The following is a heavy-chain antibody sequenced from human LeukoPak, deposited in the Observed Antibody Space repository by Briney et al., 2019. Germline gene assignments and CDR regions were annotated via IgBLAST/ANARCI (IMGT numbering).Heavy chain of an antibody. J-gene: IGHJ5*02. Sequence: SETLSLTCTVSGGSISSYYWSWIRRPPGKGLEWIGYIYYSGSTNYNPSLKSRVTISVDTSKNQFSLKLSSVTAADTAVYYCARDGYSSSWYWFDPWGQGTLVTVSS. CDR3: ARDGYSSSWYWFDP. CDR1: GGSISSYY. CDR2: IYYSGST. V-gene: IGHV4-59*12. D-gene: IGHD6-13*01.